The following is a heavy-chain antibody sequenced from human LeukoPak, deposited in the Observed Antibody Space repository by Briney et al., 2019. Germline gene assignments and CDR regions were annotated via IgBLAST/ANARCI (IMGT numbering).Heavy chain of an antibody. V-gene: IGHV3-9*01. CDR1: GFTFDDYA. CDR2: ISWNSGSI. J-gene: IGHJ4*02. CDR3: AKNSIAAAGTRFDY. D-gene: IGHD6-13*01. Sequence: PGRSLRLSCAASGFTFDDYAMHWVRQAPGKGLEWVSGISWNSGSIGYADSVKGRFTISRDNAKNSLYLQMSSLRAEDTALYYCAKNSIAAAGTRFDYWGQGTLVTVSS.